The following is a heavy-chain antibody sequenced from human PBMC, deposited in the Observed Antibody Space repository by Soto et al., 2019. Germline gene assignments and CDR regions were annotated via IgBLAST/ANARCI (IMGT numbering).Heavy chain of an antibody. CDR3: TTDPDIGATIWVYYYYGMDV. J-gene: IGHJ6*02. CDR2: IKSKTDGGTT. V-gene: IGHV3-15*01. D-gene: IGHD5-12*01. CDR1: GFTFSNAW. Sequence: VQLVESGGGLVKPGGSLRLSCAASGFTFSNAWMSWVRQAPGKGLEWVGRIKSKTDGGTTDYAAPVKGRFTISRDESKNTLYLQMNRLKTEDPAVYYCTTDPDIGATIWVYYYYGMDVWGQGTTVTVSS.